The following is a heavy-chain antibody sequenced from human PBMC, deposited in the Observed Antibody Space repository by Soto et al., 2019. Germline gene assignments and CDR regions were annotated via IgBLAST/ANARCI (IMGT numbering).Heavy chain of an antibody. Sequence: SETLSLTCTVSGGSISSGDYYWSWIRQPPGKGLEWIVYIYYSGSTYYNPSLKSRVTISVDTSKNQFSLKLSSVTAADTAVYYCAGIQSKRLSGLDPWGQGTLVTVSS. CDR3: AGIQSKRLSGLDP. CDR1: GGSISSGDYY. J-gene: IGHJ5*02. CDR2: IYYSGST. V-gene: IGHV4-30-4*01. D-gene: IGHD5-18*01.